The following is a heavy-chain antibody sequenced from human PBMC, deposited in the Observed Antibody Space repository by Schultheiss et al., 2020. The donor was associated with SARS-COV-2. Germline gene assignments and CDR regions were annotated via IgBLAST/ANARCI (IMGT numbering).Heavy chain of an antibody. CDR3: ARRGVAEVYYFDY. Sequence: SETLSLTCTVSGGSISSSSYYWGWIRQPPGKGLEWIGYIYYSGSTYYNPSLKSRVTISVDTSKNQFSLKLSSVTAADTAVYYCARRGVAEVYYFDYWGQGTLVTVSS. D-gene: IGHD5-12*01. CDR2: IYYSGST. V-gene: IGHV4-31*03. CDR1: GGSISSSSYY. J-gene: IGHJ4*02.